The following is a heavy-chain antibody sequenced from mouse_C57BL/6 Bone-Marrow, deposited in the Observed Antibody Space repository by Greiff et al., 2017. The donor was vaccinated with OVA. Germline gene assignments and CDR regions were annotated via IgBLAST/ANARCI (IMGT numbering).Heavy chain of an antibody. V-gene: IGHV1-64*01. CDR1: GYTFTSYW. CDR2: IHPNSGST. D-gene: IGHD6-1*01. CDR3: ARLGYCRDY. J-gene: IGHJ2*01. Sequence: QVQLQQSGAELVKPGASVKLSCKAFGYTFTSYWMHWVKQRPGQGLEWIGMIHPNSGSTNYNEKFKSKATLTVDKSSSTAYMQLSSLTSEDSAVYYCARLGYCRDYWGQGTTLTVSS.